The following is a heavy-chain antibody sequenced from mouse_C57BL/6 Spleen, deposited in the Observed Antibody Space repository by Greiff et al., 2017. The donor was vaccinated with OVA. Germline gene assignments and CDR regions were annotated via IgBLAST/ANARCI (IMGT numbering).Heavy chain of an antibody. Sequence: QVQLQQSGPGLVQPSQSLSITCTVSGFSLTSYGVHWVRQSPGKGLEWLGVIWSGGSTDYNAAFISRLSISKDNSKSQVFFTMNSLQANDTAKYYRARNSLIYYYGSRGYFDVWGTGTTVTVSS. V-gene: IGHV2-2*02. J-gene: IGHJ1*03. CDR3: ARNSLIYYYGSRGYFDV. D-gene: IGHD1-1*01. CDR1: GFSLTSYG. CDR2: IWSGGST.